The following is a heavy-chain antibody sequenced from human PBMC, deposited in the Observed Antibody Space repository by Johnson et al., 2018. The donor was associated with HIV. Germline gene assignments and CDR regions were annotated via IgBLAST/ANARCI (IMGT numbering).Heavy chain of an antibody. CDR3: ARDRWYSSSSGGVDDAFDI. CDR1: GFIFSSYD. CDR2: IGSSGDT. V-gene: IGHV3-13*01. Sequence: VQLVESGGGVVQPGGSLRLSCAASGFIFSSYDMHWVRQATGKGLEWVSGIGSSGDTYYPGSVKGRFTISRDNSKNTLYLQMNSLRAEDTAVYYCARDRWYSSSSGGVDDAFDIWGQGTMVTVSS. D-gene: IGHD6-6*01. J-gene: IGHJ3*02.